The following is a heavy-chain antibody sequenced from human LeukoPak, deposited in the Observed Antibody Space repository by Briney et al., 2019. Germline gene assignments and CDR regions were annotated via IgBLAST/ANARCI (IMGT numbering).Heavy chain of an antibody. V-gene: IGHV1-46*01. J-gene: IGHJ4*02. CDR2: INPSGGST. CDR1: GYTFTSYY. CDR3: ARDPLGLLIGIAAAGDY. Sequence: ASVKVSCKASGYTFTSYYMHWVRQAPGQGLEWMGIINPSGGSTSYAQKFQGRVTMTRDTSTSTVYMELSSLRSEDTAVYYCARDPLGLLIGIAAAGDYWGQGTLVTVSS. D-gene: IGHD6-13*01.